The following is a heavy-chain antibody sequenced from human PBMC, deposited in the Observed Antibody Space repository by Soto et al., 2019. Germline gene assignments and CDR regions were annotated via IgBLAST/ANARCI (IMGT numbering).Heavy chain of an antibody. CDR1: GFTFSSYG. J-gene: IGHJ4*02. CDR2: IWYDGSNK. V-gene: IGHV3-33*01. D-gene: IGHD6-6*01. CDR3: ARDLWTGSSSSDY. Sequence: PGGSLRLSCAASGFTFSSYGMRWVRQAPGKGLEWVAVIWYDGSNKYYADSVKGRFTISRDNSKNTLYLQMNSLRAEDTAVYYCARDLWTGSSSSDYWGQGTLVTVSS.